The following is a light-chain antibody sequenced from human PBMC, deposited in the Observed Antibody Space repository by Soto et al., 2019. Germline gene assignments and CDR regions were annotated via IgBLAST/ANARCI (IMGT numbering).Light chain of an antibody. CDR2: WAA. V-gene: IGKV4-1*01. J-gene: IGKJ3*01. CDR1: QSVLYSSNSKNY. CDR3: QQYYSPPPP. Sequence: DIVMTQSPDSLTVSLGERATINCKSSQSVLYSSNSKNYLAWYQQKPGQPPKLLIYWAATRESGVPDRFSGGGSGTDFTLTISGLQAEDVAVYYCQQYYSPPPPFGPGTKVISN.